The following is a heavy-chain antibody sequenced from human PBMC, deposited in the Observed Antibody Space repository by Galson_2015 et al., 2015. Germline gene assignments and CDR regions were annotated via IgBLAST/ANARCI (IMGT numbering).Heavy chain of an antibody. CDR2: IIPIFGTA. D-gene: IGHD3-10*01. V-gene: IGHV1-69*13. CDR3: ARDPPTPVAEGYYGSGSYYGMDV. J-gene: IGHJ6*02. CDR1: GGTFSSYA. Sequence: SVKVSCKASGGTFSSYAISWVRQAPGQGLEWMGGIIPIFGTANYAQKFQGRVTITADESTSTAYMELSSLRSEDTAVYYCARDPPTPVAEGYYGSGSYYGMDVWGQGTTVTVSS.